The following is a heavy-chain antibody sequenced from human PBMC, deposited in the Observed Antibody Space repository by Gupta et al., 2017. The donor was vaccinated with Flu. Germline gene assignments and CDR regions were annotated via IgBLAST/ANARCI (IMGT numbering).Heavy chain of an antibody. Sequence: EVQLVESGGGLVQRGGSLRLSCAAYGFTFSSYWMHWVRQAPGKGLVWVSRINSDGSSTSYADSVKGRFTISRDNAKNTLYLQMNSLRAEDTAVYYCARGSSSFNWFDPWGQGTLVTVSS. CDR1: GFTFSSYW. CDR2: INSDGSST. D-gene: IGHD6-13*01. J-gene: IGHJ5*02. V-gene: IGHV3-74*01. CDR3: ARGSSSFNWFDP.